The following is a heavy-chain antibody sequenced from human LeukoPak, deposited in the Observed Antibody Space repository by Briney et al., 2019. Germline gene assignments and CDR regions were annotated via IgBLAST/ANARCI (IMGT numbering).Heavy chain of an antibody. J-gene: IGHJ4*02. V-gene: IGHV1-2*02. Sequence: ASAKVSCKASGYTFTGYYIHWVRQAPGQGLEWMGWINPNSGGTNYAQKFQGRVTMTRDTSISTAYMELSRLRSDDTAVYYCARVVPNYDFWSGYYFGYWGQGTLVTVSS. CDR1: GYTFTGYY. CDR3: ARVVPNYDFWSGYYFGY. CDR2: INPNSGGT. D-gene: IGHD3-3*01.